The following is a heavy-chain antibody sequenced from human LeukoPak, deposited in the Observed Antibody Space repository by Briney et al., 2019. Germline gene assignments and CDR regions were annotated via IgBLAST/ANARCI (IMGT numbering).Heavy chain of an antibody. V-gene: IGHV1-2*06. CDR2: INPNSGGT. D-gene: IGHD1-26*01. Sequence: GASVKVSCKASGYTFTGYYMHWVRQAPGQGLEWMGRINPNSGGTNYAQKFQGRVTMTRDTSISTAYMELSRLRSDDTAVYYCARHTLVGARNAIDIWGQGTMVTVSS. CDR3: ARHTLVGARNAIDI. CDR1: GYTFTGYY. J-gene: IGHJ3*02.